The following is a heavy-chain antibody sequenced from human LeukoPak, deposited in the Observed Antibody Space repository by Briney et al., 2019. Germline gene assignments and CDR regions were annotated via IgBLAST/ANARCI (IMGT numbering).Heavy chain of an antibody. Sequence: PAGSLRLSCAASGFSFSSYSMNWVRQAPGKGLELVSSIISSGTYIYYADSVKGRFTISRDNARNSLSLQMNSLRAEDTAVYYCARDGDIVTGYYFDYWGQGTLVTVSS. CDR1: GFSFSSYS. V-gene: IGHV3-21*01. D-gene: IGHD3-9*01. J-gene: IGHJ4*02. CDR2: IISSGTYI. CDR3: ARDGDIVTGYYFDY.